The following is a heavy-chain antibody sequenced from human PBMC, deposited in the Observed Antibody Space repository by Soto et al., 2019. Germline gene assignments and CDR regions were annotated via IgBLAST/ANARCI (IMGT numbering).Heavy chain of an antibody. CDR2: ISGSGAGT. D-gene: IGHD6-13*01. V-gene: IGHV3-23*01. J-gene: IGHJ4*02. Sequence: EVQLLESGGGLVQPGGSLRLSCAASGFTFSTYAMSWVHQAPGKGLEWVSTISGSGAGTYYADSVKGRFTISRDNSKNTLYLQMNSLRAEDTAIYYCAREIAAAGIFDCWGQGTLVTVSS. CDR1: GFTFSTYA. CDR3: AREIAAAGIFDC.